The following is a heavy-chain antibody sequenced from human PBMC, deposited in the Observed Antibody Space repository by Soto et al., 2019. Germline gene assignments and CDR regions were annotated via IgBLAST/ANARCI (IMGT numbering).Heavy chain of an antibody. Sequence: KTSETLSLTCTVSGGSINSRDSYWGWIRQPPGKGLEWIGSFHYSGSTYYNPSLKSRVTISVDTSKNQLSLRVTSVTAADTAVYYCARGFGRSHFDYWGQGTLVTVSS. D-gene: IGHD3-16*01. V-gene: IGHV4-39*01. CDR2: FHYSGST. J-gene: IGHJ4*02. CDR1: GGSINSRDSY. CDR3: ARGFGRSHFDY.